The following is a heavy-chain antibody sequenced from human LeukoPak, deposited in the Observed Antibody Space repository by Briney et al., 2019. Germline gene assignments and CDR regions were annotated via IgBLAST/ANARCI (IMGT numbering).Heavy chain of an antibody. J-gene: IGHJ4*02. CDR3: ARTSIMITFGGVIAPGYFDY. Sequence: SETLSLTCTVSGGSISSYYWSWIRQPAGKGLEWIGRIYTSGSTNYNPSLKSRVTMSVDTSKNQFSLKLSSVTAADTAVYYCARTSIMITFGGVIAPGYFDYWGQGTLVTVSS. V-gene: IGHV4-4*07. D-gene: IGHD3-16*02. CDR2: IYTSGST. CDR1: GGSISSYY.